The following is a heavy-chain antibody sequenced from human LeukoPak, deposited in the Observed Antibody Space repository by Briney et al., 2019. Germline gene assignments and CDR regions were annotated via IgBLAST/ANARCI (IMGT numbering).Heavy chain of an antibody. Sequence: LPGGSLRLSCAASGFTFSSYSMNWVRQAPGKGLEWVAVISYDGSNKYYADSVKGRFTISRDNSKNTLYLQMNSLRAEDTAVYYCAKDDPYSSGWYFDYWGQGTLVTVSS. V-gene: IGHV3-30*18. CDR2: ISYDGSNK. CDR1: GFTFSSYS. D-gene: IGHD6-19*01. J-gene: IGHJ4*02. CDR3: AKDDPYSSGWYFDY.